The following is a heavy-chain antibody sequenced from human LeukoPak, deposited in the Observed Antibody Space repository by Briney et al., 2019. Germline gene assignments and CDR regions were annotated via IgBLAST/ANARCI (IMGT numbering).Heavy chain of an antibody. V-gene: IGHV1-46*01. CDR3: ARGDYDSSGYYVGYY. J-gene: IGHJ4*02. CDR2: INPSGGST. D-gene: IGHD3-22*01. Sequence: ASVKVSCKASGYTFTGYYIHWMRQAPGQGLEWMGIINPSGGSTSYAQKFQGRVTMTRDTSTSTVYMELSSLRSEDTAVYYCARGDYDSSGYYVGYYWGQGTLVTVSS. CDR1: GYTFTGYY.